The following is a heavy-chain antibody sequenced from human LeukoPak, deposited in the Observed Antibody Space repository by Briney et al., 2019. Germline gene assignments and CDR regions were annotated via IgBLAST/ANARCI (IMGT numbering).Heavy chain of an antibody. CDR1: GFTFDDYA. D-gene: IGHD6-19*01. J-gene: IGHJ4*02. CDR3: ARGYSSGWYVY. CDR2: ISWNSGSI. Sequence: PGRSLRLSCAASGFTFDDYAMHWVRQAPGKGLEWVSGISWNSGSIGYADSVKGRFTISRDNAKNSLYLQMNSLRAEDTAVYYCARGYSSGWYVYWGQGTLVTVSS. V-gene: IGHV3-9*01.